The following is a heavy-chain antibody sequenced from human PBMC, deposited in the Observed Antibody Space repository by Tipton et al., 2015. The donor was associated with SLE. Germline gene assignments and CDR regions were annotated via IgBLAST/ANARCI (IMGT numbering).Heavy chain of an antibody. D-gene: IGHD3-3*01. CDR2: IYYTGST. CDR1: GGSINSHY. V-gene: IGHV4-59*08. Sequence: TLSLTCQVSGGSINSHYWSWIRQPPGKGLEWIGYIYYTGSTDYNPSLNSRVTISVDASKHQFTLHLNSVTAADTAVYYCARHYTIFEHWGQGTLVTVSS. CDR3: ARHYTIFEH. J-gene: IGHJ4*02.